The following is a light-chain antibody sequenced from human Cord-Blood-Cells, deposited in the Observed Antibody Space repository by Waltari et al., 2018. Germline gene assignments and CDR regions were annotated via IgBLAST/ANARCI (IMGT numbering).Light chain of an antibody. CDR3: QQDYNLP. J-gene: IGKJ4*01. V-gene: IGKV3D-7*01. Sequence: EIVMTQSPATLSLSPGERATLSCRASQRVSSSYLSWYQQKPGQAPRLLIYGASTRATGVPARFSGSGSGTDFTLTISSLQPEDFAVYYCQQDYNLPFGGGTKVEIK. CDR2: GAS. CDR1: QRVSSSY.